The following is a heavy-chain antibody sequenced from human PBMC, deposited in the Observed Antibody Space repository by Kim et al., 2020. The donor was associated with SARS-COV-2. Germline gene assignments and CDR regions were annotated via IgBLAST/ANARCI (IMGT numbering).Heavy chain of an antibody. Sequence: GKPYHNPPLQSRVTLSLDKSKNQSALKINSVTAADTAVYYCARDVSGGMDVWGRGTTVTVSS. CDR3: ARDVSGGMDV. CDR2: GKP. J-gene: IGHJ6*02. D-gene: IGHD6-25*01. V-gene: IGHV4-31*02.